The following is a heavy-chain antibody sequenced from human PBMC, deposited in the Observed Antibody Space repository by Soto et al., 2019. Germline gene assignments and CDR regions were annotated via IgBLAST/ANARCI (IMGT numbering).Heavy chain of an antibody. CDR1: GYSFSNYG. CDR2: ISPYHGRT. D-gene: IGHD2-8*02. J-gene: IGHJ6*02. CDR3: GRCRTDSYAMDV. V-gene: IGHV1-18*01. Sequence: ASVKVSCKASGYSFSNYGIAWVRQAPGQGPEWMGWISPYHGRTNYAQNVKGRVVMTTDISTNTVYLELRSLRSDDTAIYYCGRCRTDSYAMDVWGQGTTVTVSS.